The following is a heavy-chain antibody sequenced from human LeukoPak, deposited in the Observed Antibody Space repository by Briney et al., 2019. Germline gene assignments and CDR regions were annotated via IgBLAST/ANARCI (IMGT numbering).Heavy chain of an antibody. CDR2: IIPILGIA. V-gene: IGHV1-69*04. Sequence: ASVKVSCKASGGTFSSYAISWARQAPGQGLEWMGRIIPILGIANYAQKFQGRVTITADKSTSTAYMELRSLRSDDTAVYYCARDPRYSGYGYYYYGMDVWGQGTTVTVSS. CDR1: GGTFSSYA. J-gene: IGHJ6*02. CDR3: ARDPRYSGYGYYYYGMDV. D-gene: IGHD5-12*01.